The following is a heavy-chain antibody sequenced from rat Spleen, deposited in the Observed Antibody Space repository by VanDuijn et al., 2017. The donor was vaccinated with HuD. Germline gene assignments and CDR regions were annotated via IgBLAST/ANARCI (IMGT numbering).Heavy chain of an antibody. J-gene: IGHJ2*01. CDR1: GFTFNSYD. V-gene: IGHV5S23*01. D-gene: IGHD3-1*01. CDR3: ARSRSLRGYYFDY. Sequence: EVQLVESDGGLVQPGRSLKLSCAASGFTFNSYDMAWVRQAPTKGLEWVASISPSGGFTYYRDSVKGRFTVSRDNAKSTLSLQMDSLRSEDTATYYCARSRSLRGYYFDYWGQGVMVTVSS. CDR2: ISPSGGFT.